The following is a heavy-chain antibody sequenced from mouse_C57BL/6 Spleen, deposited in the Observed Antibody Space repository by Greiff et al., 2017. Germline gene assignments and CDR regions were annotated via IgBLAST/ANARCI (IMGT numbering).Heavy chain of an antibody. CDR2: ISYDGSN. CDR1: GYSITSGYY. J-gene: IGHJ4*01. CDR3: ARVNSNSLGAMDY. D-gene: IGHD2-5*01. Sequence: EVQLQQSGPGLVKPSQSLSLTCSVTGYSITSGYYWNWIRQFPGNKLEWMGYISYDGSNNYNPSLKNRISITRDTSKNQFFLKLNSVTTEDTATYYCARVNSNSLGAMDYWGQGTSVTVSS. V-gene: IGHV3-6*01.